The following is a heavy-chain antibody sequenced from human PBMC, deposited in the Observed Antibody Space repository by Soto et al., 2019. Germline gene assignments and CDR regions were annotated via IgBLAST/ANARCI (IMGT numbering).Heavy chain of an antibody. D-gene: IGHD4-17*01. J-gene: IGHJ6*02. CDR3: ARDPTDYGVQSSYYGMDV. V-gene: IGHV4-39*02. CDR1: GGSISSSSYY. Sequence: PSETLSLTCTVSGGSISSSSYYWGWIRQPPGKGLEWIGSIYYSGSTYYNPSLKSRVTISVDTSKNQFSLKLSSVTAADTAVYYCARDPTDYGVQSSYYGMDVWGQGTTVTVSS. CDR2: IYYSGST.